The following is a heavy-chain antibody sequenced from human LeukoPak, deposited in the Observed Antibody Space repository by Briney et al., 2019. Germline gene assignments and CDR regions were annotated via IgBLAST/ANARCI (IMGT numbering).Heavy chain of an antibody. D-gene: IGHD6-6*01. CDR3: ARERWHLEYSSSSNAFDI. V-gene: IGHV1-2*02. CDR2: INPNSGGT. Sequence: ASVTVSCKASGYTFTGYYMHWVRQAPGQGLEWMGWINPNSGGTNYAQKFRGRVTMTRDTSISTAYMELSRLRSDDTAVYYCARERWHLEYSSSSNAFDIWGQGTMVTVSS. CDR1: GYTFTGYY. J-gene: IGHJ3*02.